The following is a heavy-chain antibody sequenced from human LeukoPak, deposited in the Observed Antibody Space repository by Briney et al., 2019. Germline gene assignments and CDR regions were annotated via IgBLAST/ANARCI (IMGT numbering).Heavy chain of an antibody. CDR2: INPSGGST. Sequence: GASVKVSCKASGYTFTSYYMHWVRQAPGQGLEWMGIINPSGGSTSYAQKFQGRVTMTRDTSTCTVYMELSSLRSEDTAVYYCATLRGSSGWYPTYYYYGMDVWGQGTTVTVSS. V-gene: IGHV1-46*01. J-gene: IGHJ6*02. D-gene: IGHD6-19*01. CDR3: ATLRGSSGWYPTYYYYGMDV. CDR1: GYTFTSYY.